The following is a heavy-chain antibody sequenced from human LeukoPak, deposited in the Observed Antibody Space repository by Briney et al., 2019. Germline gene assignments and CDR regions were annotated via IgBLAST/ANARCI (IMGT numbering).Heavy chain of an antibody. V-gene: IGHV1-8*01. CDR3: ARASPSSSWPDY. Sequence: GASVKVSCKASGYTFTSYDINWVRQATGQGLEWMGWMNPNSGNTGYAQKFQGRVTMTRNTSISTAYMELSSLRSEDTAVYYCARASPSSSWPDYWGQGTLVTVSS. D-gene: IGHD6-13*01. J-gene: IGHJ4*02. CDR2: MNPNSGNT. CDR1: GYTFTSYD.